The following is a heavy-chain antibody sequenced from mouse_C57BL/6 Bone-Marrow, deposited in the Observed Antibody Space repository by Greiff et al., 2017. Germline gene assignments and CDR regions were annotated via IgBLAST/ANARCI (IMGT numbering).Heavy chain of an antibody. CDR2: IYPRSGNT. CDR1: GYTFTSYG. J-gene: IGHJ3*01. V-gene: IGHV1-81*01. CDR3: ARNFRFAY. Sequence: QVQLKESGAELARPGASVKLSCKASGYTFTSYGISWVKQRTGQGLEWIGEIYPRSGNTYYNEKFKGKATLTADKSSSTAYMELRSLTSEDSAVYFCARNFRFAYWGQGTLGTVSA.